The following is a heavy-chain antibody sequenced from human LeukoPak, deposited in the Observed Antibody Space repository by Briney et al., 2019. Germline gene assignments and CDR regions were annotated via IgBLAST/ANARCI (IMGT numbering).Heavy chain of an antibody. J-gene: IGHJ3*02. CDR2: INHSGST. V-gene: IGHV4-34*01. D-gene: IGHD1-7*01. CDR1: GGPFSGYY. CDR3: ARHYAWNYNDAFDI. Sequence: SETLSLTCAVYGGPFSGYYWSWIRQPPGKGLEWIGEINHSGSTNYNPSLKSRVTISVDTSKNQFSLKLSSVTAADTAVYCCARHYAWNYNDAFDIWGQGTMVTVSS.